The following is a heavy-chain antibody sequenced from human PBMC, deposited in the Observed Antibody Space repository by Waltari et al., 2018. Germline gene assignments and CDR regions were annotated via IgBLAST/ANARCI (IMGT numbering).Heavy chain of an antibody. J-gene: IGHJ4*02. V-gene: IGHV1-69*13. D-gene: IGHD3-22*01. Sequence: QVQLVQSGAAVKKPGSSVKVSCKASGATFSSYAISWVRQAPGQGLEWMGGIIPIFGTANYAQKFQGRVTITADESTSTAYMELSSLRSEDTAVYYCAREIDSSGYYLDYWGQGTLVTVSS. CDR3: AREIDSSGYYLDY. CDR2: IIPIFGTA. CDR1: GATFSSYA.